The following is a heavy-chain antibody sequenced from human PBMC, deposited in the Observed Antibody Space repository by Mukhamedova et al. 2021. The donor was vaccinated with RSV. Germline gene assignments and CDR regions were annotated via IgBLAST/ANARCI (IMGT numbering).Heavy chain of an antibody. CDR3: AKLTYYDSSHDYSIHYNCFDP. V-gene: IGHV4-4*08. J-gene: IGHJ5*02. D-gene: IGHD3-22*01. Sequence: NYNPSLKSRVTISLDTSKNQFSLKLTSVTAGHTAVYYCAKLTYYDSSHDYSIHYNCFDPWVQGTVVTVSS.